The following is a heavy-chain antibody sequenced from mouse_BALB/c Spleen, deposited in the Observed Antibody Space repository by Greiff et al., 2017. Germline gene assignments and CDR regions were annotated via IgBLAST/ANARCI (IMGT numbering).Heavy chain of an antibody. CDR1: GFSLTSYG. V-gene: IGHV2-4-1*01. CDR2: IWSGGST. CDR3: ARNLGLYRYDGAWFAY. J-gene: IGHJ3*01. Sequence: VQLKQSGPGLVQPSQSLSITCTVSGFSLTSYGVHWVRQSPGKGLEWLGVIWSGGSTDYNAAFISRLSISKDNSTSQVFFKMNSLQADDTAIYYWARNLGLYRYDGAWFAYWGQGTLVTVSA. D-gene: IGHD2-14*01.